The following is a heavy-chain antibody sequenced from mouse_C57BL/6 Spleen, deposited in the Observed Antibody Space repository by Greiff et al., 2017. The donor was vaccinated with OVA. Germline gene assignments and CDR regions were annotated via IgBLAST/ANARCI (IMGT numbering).Heavy chain of an antibody. J-gene: IGHJ2*01. CDR2: IAPETGDT. CDR3: TTGTGAHFDY. V-gene: IGHV14-4*01. D-gene: IGHD4-1*01. Sequence: VQLKESGAELVRPGASVKLSCTASGFNIKDDYMHWVKQRPEQGLWWIGWIAPETGDTDSDSQFKGKATITADTSSNTAYLQLSSLTSEDTAVYYCTTGTGAHFDYWGQGTTLTVSS. CDR1: GFNIKDDY.